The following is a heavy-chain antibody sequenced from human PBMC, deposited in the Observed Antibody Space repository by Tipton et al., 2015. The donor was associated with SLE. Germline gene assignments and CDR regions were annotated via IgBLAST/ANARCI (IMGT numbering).Heavy chain of an antibody. V-gene: IGHV4-59*04. D-gene: IGHD6-13*01. Sequence: TLSLTCTVSGGSISSYYWSWIRQPPGKGLEWIGEIDHSRSTNYNPSLKSRVTVSVDTSKNQFSLNLSSVTAADTAVYYCAHRIAAAVDYWGQGTLVTVSS. CDR1: GGSISSYY. CDR3: AHRIAAAVDY. J-gene: IGHJ4*02. CDR2: IDHSRST.